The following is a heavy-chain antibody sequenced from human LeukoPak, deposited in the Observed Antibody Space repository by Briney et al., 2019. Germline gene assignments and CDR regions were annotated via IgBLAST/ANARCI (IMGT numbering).Heavy chain of an antibody. CDR3: ARRGHYGDYFDY. D-gene: IGHD4/OR15-4a*01. V-gene: IGHV4-59*08. CDR1: GGSISSDY. J-gene: IGHJ4*02. Sequence: PSETLSLTCTVSGGSISSDYWSWIRQPPGKGLEWIGYISYSGSANYNPSLKSRVTISVDTSKNQFSLKLSSVTAADTAVYYCARRGHYGDYFDYWGQGTLVTVSS. CDR2: ISYSGSA.